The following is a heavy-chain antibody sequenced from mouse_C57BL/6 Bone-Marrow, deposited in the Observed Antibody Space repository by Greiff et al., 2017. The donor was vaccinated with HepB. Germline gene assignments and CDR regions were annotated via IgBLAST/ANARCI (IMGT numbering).Heavy chain of an antibody. Sequence: EVKLMESGGDLVKPGGSLKLSCAASGFTFSSYGMSWVRQTPDKRLEWVATISSGGSYTYYPDSVKGRFTISRDNAKNTLYLQMSSLKSEDTAMYYCARQGITTVVAPRAMDYWGQGTSVTVSS. CDR3: ARQGITTVVAPRAMDY. V-gene: IGHV5-6*01. CDR1: GFTFSSYG. CDR2: ISSGGSYT. J-gene: IGHJ4*01. D-gene: IGHD1-1*01.